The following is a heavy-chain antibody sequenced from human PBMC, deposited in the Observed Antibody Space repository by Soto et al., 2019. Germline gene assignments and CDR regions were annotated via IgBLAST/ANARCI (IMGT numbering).Heavy chain of an antibody. CDR2: ITGSGDGT. D-gene: IGHD3-16*01. V-gene: IGHV3-23*01. CDR3: ETSIGALYEN. CDR1: GFTFSSYA. Sequence: VHLLEPGGGVVQTGGSLRLSCLTSGFTFSSYAMTWVRQAPGKGLDWVSAITGSGDGTFYADSVKGRFTISRDNSKNSLFLQMNSLTVEDTALYFCETSIGALYENWGQGTLVTVSS. J-gene: IGHJ4*02.